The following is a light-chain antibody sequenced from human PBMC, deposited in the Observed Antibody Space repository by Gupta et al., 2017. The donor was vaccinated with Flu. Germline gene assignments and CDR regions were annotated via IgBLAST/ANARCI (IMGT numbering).Light chain of an antibody. CDR2: GAF. J-gene: IGKJ1*01. Sequence: EIVMTQSPATLPVSPGERATLSCRASQSVNNNLVWYQQKSGQSPRILIYGAFTRATGSPARFSGSGSGTEFTLTISSMQSEDFAIYYCQQYNNRTQGTFGQGTKVEIK. CDR1: QSVNNN. V-gene: IGKV3-15*01. CDR3: QQYNNRTQGT.